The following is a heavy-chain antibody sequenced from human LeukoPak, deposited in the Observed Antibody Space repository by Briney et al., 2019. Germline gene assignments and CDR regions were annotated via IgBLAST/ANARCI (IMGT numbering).Heavy chain of an antibody. CDR2: ISSSSSYI. Sequence: GGSLRLSCAASGFTFSSYSMNWVRQAPGKGLEWVSSISSSSSYIYYADSVKGRFTISRDNAKNSLYLQMNSLRAEDTAVYYCARDYGNYYDSSGWFLDYWGQGTLVTVSS. D-gene: IGHD3-22*01. CDR3: ARDYGNYYDSSGWFLDY. J-gene: IGHJ4*02. CDR1: GFTFSSYS. V-gene: IGHV3-21*01.